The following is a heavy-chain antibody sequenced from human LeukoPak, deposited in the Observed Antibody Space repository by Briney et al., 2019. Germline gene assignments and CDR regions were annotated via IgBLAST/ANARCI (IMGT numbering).Heavy chain of an antibody. J-gene: IGHJ5*02. V-gene: IGHV4-39*07. D-gene: IGHD2-2*01. CDR1: GGSISSSSYY. CDR3: ARGSVPAAHIGWFDP. Sequence: SETLSLTCTVSGGSISSSSYYWGWIRQPPGKGLEWIGEINHSGSTNYNPSLKSRVTISVDTSKNQFSLKLSSVTAADTAVYYCARGSVPAAHIGWFDPWGQGTLVTVSS. CDR2: INHSGST.